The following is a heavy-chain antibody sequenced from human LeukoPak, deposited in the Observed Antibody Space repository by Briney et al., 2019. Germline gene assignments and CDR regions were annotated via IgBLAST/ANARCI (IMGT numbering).Heavy chain of an antibody. CDR2: ISGSGDRT. Sequence: PAGGSLRLSCAASALTFSSHSMSWVRQAPGKGLEWVSAISGSGDRTIYAESVKGRITISRNSSKKTQYQQKSSLIAEDTAIYYCAKDESDGYRTYYYGMDVWGQGTTVSVSS. D-gene: IGHD5-24*01. V-gene: IGHV3-23*01. J-gene: IGHJ6*02. CDR3: AKDESDGYRTYYYGMDV. CDR1: ALTFSSHS.